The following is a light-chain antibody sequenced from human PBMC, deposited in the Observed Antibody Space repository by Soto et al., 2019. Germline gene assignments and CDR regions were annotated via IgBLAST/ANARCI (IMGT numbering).Light chain of an antibody. CDR2: KAS. CDR1: QSISSW. CDR3: QLYNSYWT. V-gene: IGKV1-5*03. J-gene: IGKJ1*01. Sequence: DIQMTQSPSTLSASVGDRVTITCRASQSISSWLAWYQQKPGKAPKLLIYKASSLESGVPSRFSGSGSGTEFNLTISSLQPDDFATYYCQLYNSYWTFGQGTKVEIK.